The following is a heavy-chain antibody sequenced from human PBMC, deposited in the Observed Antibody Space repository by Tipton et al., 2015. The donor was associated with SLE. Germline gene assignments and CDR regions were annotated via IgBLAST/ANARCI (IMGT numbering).Heavy chain of an antibody. CDR3: AKDMRGRYWGDAFDI. Sequence: SLRLSCVVSGLSFDDYGMHWVRQVPGKGLEWVSGISWNSGTIAYADSVQGRFSISREDGKNALYLQMNSLRPEDTAYYYCAKDMRGRYWGDAFDIWGRGTLVTVSS. CDR1: GLSFDDYG. J-gene: IGHJ3*02. CDR2: ISWNSGTI. D-gene: IGHD2-15*01. V-gene: IGHV3-9*01.